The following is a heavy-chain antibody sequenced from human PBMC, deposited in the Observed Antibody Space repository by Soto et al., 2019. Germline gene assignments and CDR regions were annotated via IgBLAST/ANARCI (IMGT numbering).Heavy chain of an antibody. J-gene: IGHJ5*02. CDR3: ARENPVHWFDP. CDR2: IYYSGST. CDR1: GGSISSGGYY. Sequence: SETLSLTCTVSGGSISSGGYYWSWIRQHPGKGLEWIGYIYYSGSTYYNPSLKSRVTISVDTSKNQFSLKLSSVTAADTAVYYCARENPVHWFDPWGQGTLVTVSS. V-gene: IGHV4-31*03.